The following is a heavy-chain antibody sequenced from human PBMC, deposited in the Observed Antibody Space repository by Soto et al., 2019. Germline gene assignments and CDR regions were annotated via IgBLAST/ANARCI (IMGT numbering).Heavy chain of an antibody. V-gene: IGHV4-61*01. CDR2: IYYSGST. Sequence: PSETLSLTCTVSGGSVSSGSYYWSWIRQPPGKGLEWIGYIYYSGSTNYNPSLKSRVTISVDTSKNQFSLKLSSVTAADTAVYYCAREVVAAECLDYWGQGTLVTVS. J-gene: IGHJ4*02. CDR1: GGSVSSGSYY. CDR3: AREVVAAECLDY. D-gene: IGHD2-15*01.